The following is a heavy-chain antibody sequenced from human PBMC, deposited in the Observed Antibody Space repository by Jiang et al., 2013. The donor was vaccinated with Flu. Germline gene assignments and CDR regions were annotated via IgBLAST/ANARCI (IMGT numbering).Heavy chain of an antibody. J-gene: IGHJ4*02. CDR2: IYWDDDK. V-gene: IGHV2-5*02. CDR3: AHSFKQLVNDY. D-gene: IGHD6-13*01. Sequence: IRQPPGKALEWLALIYWDDDKRYSPSLKSRLTITKDTSKNQVVLTMTNMDPVDTATYYCAHSFKQLVNDYWGQGTLVTVSS.